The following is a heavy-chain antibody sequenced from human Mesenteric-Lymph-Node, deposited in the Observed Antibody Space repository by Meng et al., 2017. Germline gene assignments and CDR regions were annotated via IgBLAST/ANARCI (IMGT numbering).Heavy chain of an antibody. Sequence: QVQLQQGGAGLLKPSETLSLTCGVYGGSFSDYYMSWIRQAPGKGLEWVSYISGSSTNIYYVDSVKGRFSISRDNAKTSLYLQMNSLRAEDTAVYYCARDHCTNGVCYNDYWGQGTLVTVSS. CDR1: GGSFSDYY. CDR3: ARDHCTNGVCYNDY. V-gene: IGHV3-11*01. J-gene: IGHJ4*02. D-gene: IGHD2-8*01. CDR2: ISGSSTNI.